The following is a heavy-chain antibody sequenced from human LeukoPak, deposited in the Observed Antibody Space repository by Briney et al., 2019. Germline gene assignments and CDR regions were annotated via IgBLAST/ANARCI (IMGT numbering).Heavy chain of an antibody. CDR2: IYTSGST. D-gene: IGHD6-19*01. CDR3: ARRRSGHPFDY. CDR1: GGSISSGSYY. J-gene: IGHJ4*02. Sequence: PSETLSLTCTVSGGSISSGSYYWSWIRQPAGKGLEWIGRIYTSGSTNYNPSLKSRVTISVDTSKNQFSLKLSSVTAADTAVYYCARRRSGHPFDYWGQGTLVTVSS. V-gene: IGHV4-61*02.